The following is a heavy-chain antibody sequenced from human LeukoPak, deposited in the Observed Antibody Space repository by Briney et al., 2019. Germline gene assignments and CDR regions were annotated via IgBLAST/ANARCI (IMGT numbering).Heavy chain of an antibody. D-gene: IGHD4-17*01. V-gene: IGHV4-34*01. J-gene: IGHJ4*02. CDR3: ARLYGDYITGGY. CDR1: GGSFSGYS. Sequence: PSETLSLTCAVYGGSFSGYSWSWIRQSPGRGLEWLGEINHSGTTNYNPSLKSRFTMLVDTSKNQFSLKLSSVTAADTAVYYCARLYGDYITGGYWGQGTLVTVSS. CDR2: INHSGTT.